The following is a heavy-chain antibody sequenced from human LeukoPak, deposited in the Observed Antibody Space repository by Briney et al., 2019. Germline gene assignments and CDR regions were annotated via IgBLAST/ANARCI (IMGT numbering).Heavy chain of an antibody. CDR3: ARQYWDDAFDI. CDR1: GGSIRSSYYY. Sequence: SETLSLTCTVSGGSIRSSYYYWGWIRQPPGKGLEWIGSIYDSRSTYYNPSLKSRVTISVDTSKNQFSLKLSSVTAADTAVYYCARQYWDDAFDIWGQGTMVTVSS. CDR2: IYDSRST. V-gene: IGHV4-39*01. J-gene: IGHJ3*02. D-gene: IGHD1-26*01.